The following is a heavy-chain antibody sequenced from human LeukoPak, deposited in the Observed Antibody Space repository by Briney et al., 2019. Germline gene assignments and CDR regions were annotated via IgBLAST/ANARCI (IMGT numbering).Heavy chain of an antibody. Sequence: SVKVSCTASGGTFSSYGISWVRQAPGQGLEWMGGIIPIFGTANYAQKFQGRVTITADESTSTAYMELSSLRSEDTAVYYCARLDEYSSSSRYYGMDVWGQGTTVTVSS. CDR2: IIPIFGTA. CDR3: ARLDEYSSSSRYYGMDV. D-gene: IGHD6-6*01. J-gene: IGHJ6*02. CDR1: GGTFSSYG. V-gene: IGHV1-69*13.